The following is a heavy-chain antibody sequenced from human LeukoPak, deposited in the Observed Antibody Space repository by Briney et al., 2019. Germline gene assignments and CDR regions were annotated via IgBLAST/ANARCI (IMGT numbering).Heavy chain of an antibody. CDR3: ARVSAGGATIATDY. J-gene: IGHJ4*02. D-gene: IGHD5-12*01. CDR2: ISAYNGNT. V-gene: IGHV1-18*01. Sequence: ASVKVSCKTSGYTFTNFGINWVRQAPGQGLEWMGWISAYNGNTNYAQKLQGRVTMTTDTSTSTAYMELRSLRSDDTAVYYCARVSAGGATIATDYWGQGTLVTVSS. CDR1: GYTFTNFG.